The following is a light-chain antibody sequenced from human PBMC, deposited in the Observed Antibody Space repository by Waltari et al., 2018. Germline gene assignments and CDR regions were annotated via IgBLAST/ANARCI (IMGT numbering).Light chain of an antibody. CDR3: EQSYNIPT. V-gene: IGKV1-39*01. CDR1: QSIRNY. J-gene: IGKJ4*01. CDR2: AAS. Sequence: DIQMTQSPSSLSASVGDRVNIACRTSQSIRNYLNWYQQKPGKAPKLLIYAASTLQSGVPSRFSGSGSGTDFTLTISSLQPEDFATYYCEQSYNIPTFGGGTKVDIK.